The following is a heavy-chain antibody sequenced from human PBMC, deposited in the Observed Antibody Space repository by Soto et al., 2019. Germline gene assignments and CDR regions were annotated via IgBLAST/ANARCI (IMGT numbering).Heavy chain of an antibody. D-gene: IGHD2-15*01. CDR2: IYYSGST. J-gene: IGHJ4*02. CDR3: ARVDPVAPPIGPLFDY. Sequence: PSETLSLTCSVSGGSISTSRYYWGWIRQPPGKGLEWIGSIYYSGSTYHNPSLKSRVTISRDTSKIQFSLKLSSVTAADTAVYYCARVDPVAPPIGPLFDYWGQGTLVTVSS. V-gene: IGHV4-39*01. CDR1: GGSISTSRYY.